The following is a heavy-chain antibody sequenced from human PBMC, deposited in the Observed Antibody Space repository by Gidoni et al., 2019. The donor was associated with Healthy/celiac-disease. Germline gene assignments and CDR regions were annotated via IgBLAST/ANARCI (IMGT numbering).Heavy chain of an antibody. V-gene: IGHV3-9*01. CDR2: ISWNSGSI. D-gene: IGHD5-12*01. Sequence: EVQLVESGGGLVQPGRSLRLSCAASGCTFDAYAMHCVRQAPGKGLELVSGISWNSGSIGYADSVKGRFTISRDNAKNSLYLQMNSLRAEDTALYYCAKGGSGYDYYYYGMDVWGQGTTVTVSS. CDR1: GCTFDAYA. CDR3: AKGGSGYDYYYYGMDV. J-gene: IGHJ6*02.